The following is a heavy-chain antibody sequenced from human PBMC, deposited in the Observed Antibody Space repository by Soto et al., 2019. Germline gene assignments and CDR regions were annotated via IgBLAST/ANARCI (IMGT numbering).Heavy chain of an antibody. J-gene: IGHJ3*02. V-gene: IGHV3-21*01. Sequence: GGSLRLSCAASGFTFSSYSMNWVRQAPGKGLEWVSSINSSSSYIYYADSVKGRFTISRDNAKNSLYLQMNSLRAEDTAVYYCARDVEEDIVVVVAATRDAFDIWGQGTMVTVSS. CDR3: ARDVEEDIVVVVAATRDAFDI. CDR1: GFTFSSYS. CDR2: INSSSSYI. D-gene: IGHD2-15*01.